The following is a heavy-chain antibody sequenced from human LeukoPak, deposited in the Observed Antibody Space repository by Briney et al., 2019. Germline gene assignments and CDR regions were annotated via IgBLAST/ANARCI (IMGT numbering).Heavy chain of an antibody. D-gene: IGHD3-3*01. V-gene: IGHV4-34*01. Sequence: PSETLSLTCAVYGGSFSGYYWSWIRQPPGKGLEWIGEINHSGSTNYNPSLKSRVTISVDTSKNQFSLKLSSVTAADTAVYYCARAGDYDFWSVKSFDNWGQETLVTVSS. CDR3: ARAGDYDFWSVKSFDN. J-gene: IGHJ4*02. CDR1: GGSFSGYY. CDR2: INHSGST.